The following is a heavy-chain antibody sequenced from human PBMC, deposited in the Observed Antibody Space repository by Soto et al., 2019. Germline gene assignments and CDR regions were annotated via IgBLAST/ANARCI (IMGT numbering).Heavy chain of an antibody. Sequence: SETLSLTCTVSGGSISSYFLTWIRQPPGKGLEYIGYIHYSGSTNYNPSLKSRVTISVHTSKNQFSLKLSSVTAADTAVYYCASLGSTYFLDYWGEGTLVTVSS. CDR2: IHYSGST. CDR3: ASLGSTYFLDY. V-gene: IGHV4-59*01. CDR1: GGSISSYF. D-gene: IGHD2-2*01. J-gene: IGHJ4*02.